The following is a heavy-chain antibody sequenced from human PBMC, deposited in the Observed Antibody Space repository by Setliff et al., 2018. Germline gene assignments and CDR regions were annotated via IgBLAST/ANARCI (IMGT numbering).Heavy chain of an antibody. D-gene: IGHD6-19*01. CDR3: ARVGGYASAWHGIEAFDI. J-gene: IGHJ3*02. Sequence: ASVKVSCKTSGYIFTNYYIHWVRQAPGQGLEWMGWINANTGGTREVQKFQGRVTMTRDTSIDTAYMEVNRLTYDDTAEYYCARVGGYASAWHGIEAFDIWGQGTKVTVS. CDR1: GYIFTNYY. V-gene: IGHV1-2*02. CDR2: INANTGGT.